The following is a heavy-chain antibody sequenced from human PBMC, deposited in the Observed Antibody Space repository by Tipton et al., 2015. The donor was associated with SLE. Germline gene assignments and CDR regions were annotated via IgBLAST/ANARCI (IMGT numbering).Heavy chain of an antibody. Sequence: LRLSCAVYGGSFSGYYWSRIRQPPGKGLEWIGEINHSGSTNYNPSLKSRVTISVDTSKNQFSLKLSSVTAADTAVYYCARGGWNEGLRWYYFDYWGQGTLVTVSS. V-gene: IGHV4-34*01. J-gene: IGHJ4*02. D-gene: IGHD4-23*01. CDR1: GGSFSGYY. CDR2: INHSGST. CDR3: ARGGWNEGLRWYYFDY.